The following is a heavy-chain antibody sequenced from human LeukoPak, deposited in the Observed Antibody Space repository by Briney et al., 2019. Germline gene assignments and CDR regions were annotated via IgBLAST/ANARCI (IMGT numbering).Heavy chain of an antibody. CDR2: IYTSGST. J-gene: IGHJ5*02. CDR3: AREGDSSSYGFDP. D-gene: IGHD6-6*01. Sequence: SETLSLTCTVSGGSISSGSYYWSWIRQPAGKGLEWIGRIYTSGSTNYNPSLKSRVTISVDTFKNQFSLKLSSVTAADTAVYYCAREGDSSSYGFDPWGQGTLVTVSS. CDR1: GGSISSGSYY. V-gene: IGHV4-61*02.